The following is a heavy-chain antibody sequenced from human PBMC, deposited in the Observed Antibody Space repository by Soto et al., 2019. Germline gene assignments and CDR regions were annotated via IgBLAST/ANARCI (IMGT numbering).Heavy chain of an antibody. V-gene: IGHV1-18*01. Sequence: QVQLVQSGAEVKKPRASVKVSCKASGYTFTSYGISWVRQAPGQGLEWMGWISAYNGNTNYAQKLQGRVTMTTDTSTSTAYMELRSLRSDDTAVYYCARDLRGFEEELDAFDIWGQGTMVTVSS. CDR3: ARDLRGFEEELDAFDI. D-gene: IGHD1-26*01. CDR2: ISAYNGNT. J-gene: IGHJ3*02. CDR1: GYTFTSYG.